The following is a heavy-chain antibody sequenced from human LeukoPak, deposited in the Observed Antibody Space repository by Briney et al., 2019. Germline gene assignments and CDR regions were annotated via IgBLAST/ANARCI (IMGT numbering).Heavy chain of an antibody. D-gene: IGHD2-15*01. CDR3: ARGGRGYCRGGSCYDY. CDR1: GGSISSGGYY. V-gene: IGHV4-31*03. J-gene: IGHJ4*02. Sequence: PSETLSLTCTVSGGSISSGGYYWSWIRQHPGKGLEWIGYIYYSGSTYYNPSLKSRVTISVDTSKNQFSLKLSSVTAGDTAVYYCARGGRGYCRGGSCYDYWGQGTLVTVSS. CDR2: IYYSGST.